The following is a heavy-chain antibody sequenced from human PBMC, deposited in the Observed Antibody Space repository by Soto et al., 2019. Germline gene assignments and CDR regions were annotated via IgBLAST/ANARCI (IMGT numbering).Heavy chain of an antibody. J-gene: IGHJ5*02. V-gene: IGHV4-31*03. CDR2: IYHSGTT. CDR3: ARGGARSQWLDP. D-gene: IGHD2-15*01. Sequence: QVQLQESGPGLVEPSQTLSLTCTVSGGSLSSGGYYWSWIRQHPERGLEWIAFIYHSGTTNYNPSLKSRAAISMDTSKNQFSRKLRSVTAADTAVYYCARGGARSQWLDPWGQGTLVTVSS. CDR1: GGSLSSGGYY.